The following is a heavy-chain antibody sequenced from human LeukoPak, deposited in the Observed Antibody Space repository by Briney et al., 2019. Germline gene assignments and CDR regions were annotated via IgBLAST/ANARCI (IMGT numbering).Heavy chain of an antibody. CDR1: GHTFTSYY. D-gene: IGHD6-13*01. CDR2: INPSGGST. J-gene: IGHJ6*04. Sequence: PPASVKVSCKASGHTFTSYYMHWVRQAPGQGLEWMGIINPSGGSTSYAQKFQGRVTMTRDTSTSTVYMGLSSLRSEDTAVYYCASPSSSWNYYYGMDVWGKGTTVTVSS. V-gene: IGHV1-46*01. CDR3: ASPSSSWNYYYGMDV.